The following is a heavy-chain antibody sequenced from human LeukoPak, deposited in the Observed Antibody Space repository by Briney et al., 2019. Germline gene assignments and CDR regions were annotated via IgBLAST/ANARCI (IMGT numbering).Heavy chain of an antibody. CDR2: IRYDGSNK. V-gene: IGHV3-30*02. Sequence: PGGSLRFSCAASRFTFSTYGMHWVRQAPGKGLEWVAFIRYDGSNKYYADSVKGRFTNSRDNSKNTLYLQMNSLRAEDTAVYFCAKDKDPWKSTSISDFDYWGQGTLVTVSS. D-gene: IGHD1-1*01. CDR1: RFTFSTYG. J-gene: IGHJ4*02. CDR3: AKDKDPWKSTSISDFDY.